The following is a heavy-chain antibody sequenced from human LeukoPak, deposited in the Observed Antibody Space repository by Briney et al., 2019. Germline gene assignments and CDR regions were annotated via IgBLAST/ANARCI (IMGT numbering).Heavy chain of an antibody. CDR3: ARHRLPNCGGDCRLYYYYYMDA. CDR1: GYSFTSYW. D-gene: IGHD2-21*01. J-gene: IGHJ6*03. Sequence: GESLKISCKGSGYSFTSYWIGWVRQMPGKGLEWMGIIYPGDSDTRYSPSFQGQVTISADKSISTAYLQWSSLKASDTAMYYCARHRLPNCGGDCRLYYYYYMDAWGKGTTVTVSS. V-gene: IGHV5-51*01. CDR2: IYPGDSDT.